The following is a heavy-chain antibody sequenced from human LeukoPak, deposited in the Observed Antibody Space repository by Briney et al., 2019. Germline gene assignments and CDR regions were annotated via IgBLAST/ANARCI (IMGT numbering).Heavy chain of an antibody. V-gene: IGHV3-9*01. Sequence: PGRSLRLSCAASGFTFDDYAMHWVRQAPGKGLEWVSGISWNSGSIGYADSVKGRFTISRDNAKNSLYLQMNSLRAEDTAVYYCARVEGTGIYYYYMDVWGKGTTVTISS. CDR2: ISWNSGSI. J-gene: IGHJ6*03. CDR1: GFTFDDYA. CDR3: ARVEGTGIYYYYMDV. D-gene: IGHD1-1*01.